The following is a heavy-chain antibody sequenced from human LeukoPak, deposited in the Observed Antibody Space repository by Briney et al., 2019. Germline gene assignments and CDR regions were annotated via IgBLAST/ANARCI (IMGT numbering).Heavy chain of an antibody. J-gene: IGHJ4*02. V-gene: IGHV1-8*01. CDR2: MNPNSGNT. CDR3: ARGGRWLRLLSLGY. Sequence: ASVKVSCKASVYTFTSYDINWVRQATGQAREWMGWMNPNSGNTGYAQKFQGRVTMTRNTSISTAYKELSSLRSEDTAVYYCARGGRWLRLLSLGYWGQGTLVTVSS. CDR1: VYTFTSYD. D-gene: IGHD5-12*01.